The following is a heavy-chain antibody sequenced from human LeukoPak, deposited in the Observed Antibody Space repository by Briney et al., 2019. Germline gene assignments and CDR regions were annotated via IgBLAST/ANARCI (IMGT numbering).Heavy chain of an antibody. CDR2: INQDGSEE. D-gene: IGHD5-12*01. CDR3: VRDGGVSGYDLLDY. J-gene: IGHJ4*02. CDR1: GFTFSNYW. Sequence: PGGSLRLSCAASGFTFSNYWMSWVRQAPGKGLEWVAHINQDGSEEHYMDSVKARFIISRGNAKNSLSLQMDSLRAEDTAVYYCVRDGGVSGYDLLDYWGRGTLVTVSS. V-gene: IGHV3-7*01.